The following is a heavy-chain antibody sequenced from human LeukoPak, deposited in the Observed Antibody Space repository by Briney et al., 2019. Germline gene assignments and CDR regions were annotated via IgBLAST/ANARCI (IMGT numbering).Heavy chain of an antibody. CDR1: GGSISSSSYY. D-gene: IGHD3-3*01. V-gene: IGHV4-39*01. Sequence: PETLSLTCTVSGGSISSSSYYCGWIRQPPGKGLGWGGSIYSSGSTSYNPSINSRFTISADSSKNHFSMNLSSVTAAHTAVYDCASLNYDFWSGYDYGYAFDIWGQGTMVTVSS. CDR3: ASLNYDFWSGYDYGYAFDI. CDR2: IYSSGST. J-gene: IGHJ3*02.